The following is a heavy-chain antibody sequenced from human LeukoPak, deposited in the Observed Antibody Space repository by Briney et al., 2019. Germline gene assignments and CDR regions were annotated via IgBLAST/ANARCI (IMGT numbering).Heavy chain of an antibody. D-gene: IGHD6-19*01. V-gene: IGHV3-53*01. J-gene: IGHJ4*02. Sequence: PGGSLRLSCAASGFTVRSNDMSWVRQAPGKWLEGVSLIYSGDNTHYADSVKGRFTISRDNSKNTLYLQMNSLTAEDTAVYYCATRSVARSWSAFDSWGQGTLVTVSS. CDR3: ATRSVARSWSAFDS. CDR1: GFTVRSND. CDR2: IYSGDNT.